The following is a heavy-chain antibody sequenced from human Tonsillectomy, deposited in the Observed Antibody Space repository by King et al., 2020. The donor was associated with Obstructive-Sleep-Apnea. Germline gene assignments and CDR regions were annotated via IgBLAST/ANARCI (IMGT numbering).Heavy chain of an antibody. V-gene: IGHV4-59*01. CDR2: INYSGST. CDR3: ARVGVDYDILTGHNRHRDWFDP. CDR1: GGSISSSY. D-gene: IGHD3-9*01. Sequence: VQLQESGPGLVKPSETLSLTCTVSGGSISSSYWSWIRQSPGKGLEWIGYINYSGSTNYDPSLKSRVTISIATSKNHFSLRLSSVTAADTAVYYCARVGVDYDILTGHNRHRDWFDPWGQGNPGHRLL. J-gene: IGHJ5*02.